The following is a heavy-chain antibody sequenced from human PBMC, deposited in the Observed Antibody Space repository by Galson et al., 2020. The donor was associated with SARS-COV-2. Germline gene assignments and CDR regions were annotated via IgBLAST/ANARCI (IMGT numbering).Heavy chain of an antibody. Sequence: ASVTVSCKASAYTFTSYGISWVRQAPGQGLEWMGWISAYNGNTHYAQKLQGRVTMTTDTSTSTAYMELRSLRSDDTAVYYCARSPDSYGDYDWYFDLWGRGTLVTVSS. J-gene: IGHJ2*01. V-gene: IGHV1-18*04. CDR1: AYTFTSYG. CDR3: ARSPDSYGDYDWYFDL. D-gene: IGHD4-17*01. CDR2: ISAYNGNT.